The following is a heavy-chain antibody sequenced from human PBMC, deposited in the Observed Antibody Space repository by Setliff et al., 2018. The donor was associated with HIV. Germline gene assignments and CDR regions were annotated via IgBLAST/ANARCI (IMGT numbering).Heavy chain of an antibody. J-gene: IGHJ4*02. D-gene: IGHD6-13*01. CDR3: ARCYSSSWYEVLYYFDY. V-gene: IGHV4-38-2*01. CDR1: GYSISSGYY. Sequence: SETLSLTCAVSGYSISSGYYWGWIRQPPGKGLEWIGSIYHSGSTFYNPSLKSRVTMSVDTSKNQFSLKLTSVTAADTAVYYCARCYSSSWYEVLYYFDYWGQGTLVTVSS. CDR2: IYHSGST.